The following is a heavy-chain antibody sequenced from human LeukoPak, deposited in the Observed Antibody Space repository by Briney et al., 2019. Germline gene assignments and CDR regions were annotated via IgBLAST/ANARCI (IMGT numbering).Heavy chain of an antibody. J-gene: IGHJ4*02. V-gene: IGHV3-7*01. CDR3: ASGGGFWSGKYYFDY. Sequence: GGSLRLSCAASGFTFSSYWMSWVRQAPGKGLEWVANIKQDGSEKYYVGSVKGRFTISRDNAKNSLYLQMNSLRAEDTAVYYCASGGGFWSGKYYFDYWGQGTLVTVSS. D-gene: IGHD3-3*01. CDR1: GFTFSSYW. CDR2: IKQDGSEK.